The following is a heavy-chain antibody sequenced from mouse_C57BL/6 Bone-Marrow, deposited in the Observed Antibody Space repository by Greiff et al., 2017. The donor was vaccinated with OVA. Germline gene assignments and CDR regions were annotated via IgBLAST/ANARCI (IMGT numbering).Heavy chain of an antibody. Sequence: QVQLKESGAELARPGASVKLSCKASGYTFTSYGISWVKQRTGQGLEWIGEIYPRSGNTYYNEKFKGKATLTADKSSSTAYMELRSLTSEDSAVYFCASTARASFDYWGQGTTLTVSS. CDR2: IYPRSGNT. D-gene: IGHD3-1*01. J-gene: IGHJ2*01. CDR1: GYTFTSYG. V-gene: IGHV1-81*01. CDR3: ASTARASFDY.